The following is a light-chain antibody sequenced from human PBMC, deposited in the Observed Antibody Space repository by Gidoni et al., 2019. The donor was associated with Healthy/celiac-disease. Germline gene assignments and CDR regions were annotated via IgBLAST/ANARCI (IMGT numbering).Light chain of an antibody. CDR3: QQYNNWPPERT. Sequence: IVMTHSPATLSVSPGERATLSCRASQSVSSNLAWYQQKPGQAPRLLIDGASTRDTGIPARFSGSGSGTEFTLTISSLQSEDFAVYYCQQYNNWPPERTFGQGTKVEIK. J-gene: IGKJ1*01. CDR2: GAS. CDR1: QSVSSN. V-gene: IGKV3-15*01.